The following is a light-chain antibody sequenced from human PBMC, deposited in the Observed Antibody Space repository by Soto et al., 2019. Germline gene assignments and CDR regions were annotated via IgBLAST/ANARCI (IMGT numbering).Light chain of an antibody. J-gene: IGLJ3*02. CDR2: DVS. V-gene: IGLV2-8*01. Sequence: QSALTQPPSASGSPGQSVTISCTGTSSDVGAYNYVSWYQQHPGKAPKLMIYDVSKRPSGVPYRFSGSKSGNAASLTVSGLQSEDEADYYCSSYAGSSWVFGGGTQLTVL. CDR1: SSDVGAYNY. CDR3: SSYAGSSWV.